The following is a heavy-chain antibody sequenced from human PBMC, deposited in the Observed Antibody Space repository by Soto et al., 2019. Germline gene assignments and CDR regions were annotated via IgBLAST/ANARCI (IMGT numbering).Heavy chain of an antibody. V-gene: IGHV4-30-4*01. D-gene: IGHD3-22*01. CDR3: ARAAKTYYYDSSGYYYTFDI. CDR2: IYCSGST. J-gene: IGHJ3*02. CDR1: GGSISSGDSY. Sequence: QVQLQESGPGLVKPSQTLSLTCTVSGGSISSGDSYWSWIRQHPGRGLEWIGYIYCSGSTYYTPSLKSRVTISVDTSKNQFSLKLSSVTAADTAVYYCARAAKTYYYDSSGYYYTFDIWGQGTMATVSS.